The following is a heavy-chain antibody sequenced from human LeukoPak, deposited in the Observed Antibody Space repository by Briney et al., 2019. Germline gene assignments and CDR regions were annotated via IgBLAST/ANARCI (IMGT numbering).Heavy chain of an antibody. CDR2: INSDGSST. J-gene: IGHJ4*02. Sequence: GGSLRLSCAASGFTFSSYWMHWVRHAPGKGLVWVSRINSDGSSTSYADSVKGRFTISRDNAKNTLYLQMNSLRAEDTAVYYCARDPGDGYNLFDYWGQGTLVTVSS. V-gene: IGHV3-74*01. CDR3: ARDPGDGYNLFDY. D-gene: IGHD5-24*01. CDR1: GFTFSSYW.